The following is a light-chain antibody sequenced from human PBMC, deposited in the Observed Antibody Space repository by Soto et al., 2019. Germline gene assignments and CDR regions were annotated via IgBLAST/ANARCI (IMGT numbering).Light chain of an antibody. CDR1: QTISDY. CDR3: QQIYYSLVS. CDR2: GSP. Sequence: DIQMTQSPPSLSASVGDRVTITCRASQTISDYLHWYQQKPGKAPTLQIYGSPSLQTGVPQRFSGSGSGTEFTLTISSLQPEDFGTYYCQQIYYSLVSFGGGTKVDLK. V-gene: IGKV1-39*01. J-gene: IGKJ4*01.